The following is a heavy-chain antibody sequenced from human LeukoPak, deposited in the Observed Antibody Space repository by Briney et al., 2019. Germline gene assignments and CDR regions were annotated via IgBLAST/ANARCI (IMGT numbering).Heavy chain of an antibody. J-gene: IGHJ4*02. V-gene: IGHV3-23*01. D-gene: IGHD6-13*01. CDR1: GFTFSSYG. CDR3: AKELRRYSSNRYFDY. CDR2: ISGSGGST. Sequence: GGSLRLSCAASGFTFSSYGMSWVRQAPGKGLEWVSAISGSGGSTYYADSVKGRFTISRDNSKNTLYLQMNSLRAEDTAVYYCAKELRRYSSNRYFDYWGQGTLVTVSS.